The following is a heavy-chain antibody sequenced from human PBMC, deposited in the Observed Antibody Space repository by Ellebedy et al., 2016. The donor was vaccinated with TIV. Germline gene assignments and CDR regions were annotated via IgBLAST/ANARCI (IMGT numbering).Heavy chain of an antibody. J-gene: IGHJ6*02. V-gene: IGHV3-23*01. D-gene: IGHD4-11*01. CDR1: GFTFSSYA. CDR3: ARGMHDYSNYDVMDV. CDR2: ISGSGGST. Sequence: GESLKISCAASGFTFSSYAMSWVRQAPGKGLEWVSAISGSGGSTYYADSVKGRFTISRDNSKNTLYLQMNSLRAEDTAVYYCARGMHDYSNYDVMDVWGQGTTVTVSS.